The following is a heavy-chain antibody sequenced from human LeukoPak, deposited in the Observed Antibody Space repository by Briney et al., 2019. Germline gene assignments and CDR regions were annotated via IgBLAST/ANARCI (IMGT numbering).Heavy chain of an antibody. CDR2: IYRNADGGTT. V-gene: IGHV3-15*05. CDR3: TTDSYCSTTTCYASSNYYYGLDA. D-gene: IGHD2-2*01. CDR1: GFTFSNAW. Sequence: GGSLRLSCAASGFTFSNAWMTWVRQAPGKGLEWVGRIYRNADGGTTDYAAPVKGRFTISRDDSKNTLYLQMNSLKIEDTAVYYCTTDSYCSTTTCYASSNYYYGLDAWGQGTSVTVSS. J-gene: IGHJ6*02.